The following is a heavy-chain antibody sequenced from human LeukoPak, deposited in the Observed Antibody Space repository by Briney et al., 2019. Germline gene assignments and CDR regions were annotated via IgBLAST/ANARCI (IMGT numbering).Heavy chain of an antibody. CDR3: ARHRSPSSLSHFDI. CDR1: GASISSYY. J-gene: IGHJ4*02. CDR2: IYTSETT. Sequence: SETLSLTCTVSGASISSYYWSWIRQPPGKGLEWIGYIYTSETTNYNPSLRSRVTISIDTSKNQFSLRLSSVTAADTAVYYCARHRSPSSLSHFDIWGQGTLVIVSS. D-gene: IGHD6-6*01. V-gene: IGHV4-4*09.